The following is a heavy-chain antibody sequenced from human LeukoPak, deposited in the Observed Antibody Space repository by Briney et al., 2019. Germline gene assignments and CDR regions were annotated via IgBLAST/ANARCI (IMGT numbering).Heavy chain of an antibody. CDR1: GFTFSSFA. V-gene: IGHV3-30*04. Sequence: TGGPLRLSGAASGFTFSSFAMPWVRQAPGKGLEWVAVISYDGSNKYYADSVKGRFTISRDNSKNTLYLQMNSLRAEDTAVYYCARDSTLWFGEGYFDYWGQGTLVTVSS. D-gene: IGHD3-10*01. J-gene: IGHJ4*02. CDR2: ISYDGSNK. CDR3: ARDSTLWFGEGYFDY.